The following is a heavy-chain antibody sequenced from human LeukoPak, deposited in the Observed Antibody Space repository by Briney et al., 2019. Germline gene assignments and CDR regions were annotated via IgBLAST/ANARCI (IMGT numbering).Heavy chain of an antibody. Sequence: GGSLRLSCAASGFTVSSNYMSWVRQAPGKGLEWVSVIYSGGSTYYADSVKGRFTISRDNSKNTLYLQMNSLRAEDTAVYYCAKFLDTIWTRPIDYWGQGTLVTVSS. CDR1: GFTVSSNY. V-gene: IGHV3-53*01. CDR2: IYSGGST. J-gene: IGHJ4*02. D-gene: IGHD5-18*01. CDR3: AKFLDTIWTRPIDY.